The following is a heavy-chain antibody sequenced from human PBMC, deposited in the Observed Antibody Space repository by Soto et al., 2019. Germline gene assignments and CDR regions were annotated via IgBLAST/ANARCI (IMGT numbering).Heavy chain of an antibody. CDR2: IIPIFGTA. V-gene: IGHV1-69*13. CDR3: ARGGGPYYYDSSGSSGQNVSPESADRAFDI. J-gene: IGHJ3*02. D-gene: IGHD3-22*01. Sequence: GASVKVSCKASGGTFSSYAISWVRQAPGQGLEWMGGIIPIFGTANYAQKFQGRVTITADESTSTAYMELSSLRSEDTAVYYCARGGGPYYYDSSGSSGQNVSPESADRAFDIWGQGTMVTVSS. CDR1: GGTFSSYA.